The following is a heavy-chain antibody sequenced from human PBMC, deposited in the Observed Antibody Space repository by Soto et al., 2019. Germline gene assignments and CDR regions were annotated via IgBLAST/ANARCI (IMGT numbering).Heavy chain of an antibody. CDR1: GRTFSNYA. CDR3: ARVEAVAGLYNYHGLDV. CDR2: IVPLFGTT. V-gene: IGHV1-69*12. J-gene: IGHJ6*02. Sequence: QVQLVQSGAEVKKPGSSVKVSCKVSGRTFSNYAIDWVRLAPGHGLAWMGVIVPLFGTTYYPQKCQGRATTIADYSTTTADLGMSSMRSEDTAIYYCARVEAVAGLYNYHGLDVWGQGTAVTVSS. D-gene: IGHD6-19*01.